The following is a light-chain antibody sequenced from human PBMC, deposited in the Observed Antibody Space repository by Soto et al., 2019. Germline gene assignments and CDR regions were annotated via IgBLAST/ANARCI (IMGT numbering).Light chain of an antibody. CDR1: TGHTTYA. V-gene: IGLV4-69*01. CDR2: INSDGSH. J-gene: IGLJ3*02. CDR3: QTWDSGIRV. Sequence: QLVLTQSPSASASLGASVKLTCTLTTGHTTYAIAWHQQQPEKGPRYLMKINSDGSHIKGDGIPDRFSGSSSGAERYPTISSLQSEDEADYYCQTWDSGIRVFGGGTKLTVL.